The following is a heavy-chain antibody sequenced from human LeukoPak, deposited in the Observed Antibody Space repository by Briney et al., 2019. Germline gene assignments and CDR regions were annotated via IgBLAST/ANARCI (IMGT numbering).Heavy chain of an antibody. CDR1: GGSFSNYY. Sequence: KPSETLSLTCAVYGGSFSNYYWSWIRQSPGKGLEWIGEINHSGSTYYNPSLESRVTMSVDTSKNQFSLNLSSVTAADTAVYYCVREAATEPHYYYYMDVWGKGTTVTVSS. J-gene: IGHJ6*03. D-gene: IGHD1-14*01. CDR3: VREAATEPHYYYYMDV. V-gene: IGHV4-34*01. CDR2: INHSGST.